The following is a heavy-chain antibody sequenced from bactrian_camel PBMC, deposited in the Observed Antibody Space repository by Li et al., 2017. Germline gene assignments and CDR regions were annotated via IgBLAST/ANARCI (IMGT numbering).Heavy chain of an antibody. Sequence: QLVESGGGLVQPGGSLRLSCVASGYTDRSTNMGWFRQVPGKSREGIAVIYSTGGAIYYADSVKGRFTISRDDAKNSLFLQLNSLTTEDTAMYFCASGRAEHEYWGQGTQVTVS. CDR1: GYTDRSTN. CDR3: ASGRAEHEY. D-gene: IGHD2*01. J-gene: IGHJ4*01. V-gene: IGHV3S31*01. CDR2: IYSTGGAI.